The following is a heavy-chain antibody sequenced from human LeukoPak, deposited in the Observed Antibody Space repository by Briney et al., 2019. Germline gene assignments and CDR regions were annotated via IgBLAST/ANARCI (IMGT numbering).Heavy chain of an antibody. Sequence: PSETLSLTCNVSGGSISSGGYYWSWIRQHPGKGLEWIGYIYYSGSTYYNPSLKSRVTISVDTSKNQFSLKLSSVTAADTAVYYCARDITQGGYYTTWGQGTLVTVSS. V-gene: IGHV4-31*03. J-gene: IGHJ5*02. CDR1: GGSISSGGYY. CDR3: ARDITQGGYYTT. CDR2: IYYSGST. D-gene: IGHD3-22*01.